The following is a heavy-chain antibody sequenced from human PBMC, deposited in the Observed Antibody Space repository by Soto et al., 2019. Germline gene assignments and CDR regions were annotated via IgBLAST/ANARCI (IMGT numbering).Heavy chain of an antibody. V-gene: IGHV1-18*01. J-gene: IGHJ5*02. D-gene: IGHD3-9*01. CDR1: GYTFTSYG. CDR2: ISAYNGNT. CDR3: ARVDYDILTGYINWFDP. Sequence: ASGKVSCKASGYTFTSYGISWVRQAPGQGLEWMGWISAYNGNTNYAQKLQGRVTMTTDTSTSTAYMELRSLRSDDTAVYYCARVDYDILTGYINWFDPWGQGTLVPVSS.